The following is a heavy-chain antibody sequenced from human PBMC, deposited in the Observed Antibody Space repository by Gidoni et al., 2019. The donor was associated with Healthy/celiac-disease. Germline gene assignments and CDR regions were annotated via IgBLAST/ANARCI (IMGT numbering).Heavy chain of an antibody. CDR3: ARGSPLGYCTGGVCRPLYYYYYGMDV. J-gene: IGHJ6*02. V-gene: IGHV4-34*01. Sequence: QVQLQQWGAGLLKPSETLSLTCAVYGGSFSGYYWSWIRQPPGKGLEWIGEINHSGSTNYNPSLKSRVTISVDTSKNQFSLKLSSVTAADTAVYYCARGSPLGYCTGGVCRPLYYYYYGMDVWGQGTTVTVSS. D-gene: IGHD2-8*02. CDR1: GGSFSGYY. CDR2: INHSGST.